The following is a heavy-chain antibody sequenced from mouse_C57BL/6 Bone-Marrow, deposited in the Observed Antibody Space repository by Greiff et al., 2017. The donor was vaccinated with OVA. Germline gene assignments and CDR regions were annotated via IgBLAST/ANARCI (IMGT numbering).Heavy chain of an antibody. Sequence: VQLQQSGAELVKPGASVTLSCKASGYTFTEYTIHWVKQRSGQGLEWIGWFYSGSGSIKYNEKFKDKATLTADKSSSAVYMEFSRLTSQESAVYFWQRHEDRAPFAYWGQGTLVTVSA. V-gene: IGHV1-62-2*01. CDR1: GYTFTEYT. CDR3: QRHEDRAPFAY. CDR2: FYSGSGSI. J-gene: IGHJ3*01. D-gene: IGHD3-3*01.